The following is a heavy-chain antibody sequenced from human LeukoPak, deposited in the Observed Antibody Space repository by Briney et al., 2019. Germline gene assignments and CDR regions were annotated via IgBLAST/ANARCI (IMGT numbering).Heavy chain of an antibody. Sequence: ASVKVSRKASGYTFTGYYMHWVRQAPGQGLEWMGWINPNSVGTNYAQKFQGRVTMTRDTSISTAYMELRRLRSDDTAVYYCARLNYYDSSGAFDIWGQGTMVTVSS. D-gene: IGHD3-22*01. CDR1: GYTFTGYY. CDR3: ARLNYYDSSGAFDI. V-gene: IGHV1-2*02. CDR2: INPNSVGT. J-gene: IGHJ3*02.